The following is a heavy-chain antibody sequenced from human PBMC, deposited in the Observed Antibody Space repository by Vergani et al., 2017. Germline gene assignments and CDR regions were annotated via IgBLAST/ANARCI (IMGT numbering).Heavy chain of an antibody. Sequence: QVQLLQSGSELKKPGASVRISCEASGYTFTNYPLIWVRQAPGQGLEFMGWMNPNSGNTGYAQKFQGRVTITRNTSISTAYMELSSLRSEDTAVYYCGISPSFGELLSWGQGTLVTVSS. D-gene: IGHD3-10*01. V-gene: IGHV1-8*03. J-gene: IGHJ5*02. CDR1: GYTFTNYP. CDR3: GISPSFGELLS. CDR2: MNPNSGNT.